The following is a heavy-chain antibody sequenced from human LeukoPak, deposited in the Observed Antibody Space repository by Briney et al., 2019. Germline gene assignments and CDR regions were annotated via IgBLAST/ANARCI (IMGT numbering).Heavy chain of an antibody. J-gene: IGHJ5*01. CDR1: GSSFGNYA. D-gene: IGHD1-1*01. CDR3: VKDPRDTYGTNWFDS. CDR2: ISGTGGAT. V-gene: IGHV3-23*01. Sequence: GGSLRLSCVGSGSSFGNYAMSWVRQAPGKGLEWVSQISGTGGATWYTSSARDRFSISRDNSKNTLYLQMTSLRAEDTAIYYCVKDPRDTYGTNWFDSWGQGTRVTVSS.